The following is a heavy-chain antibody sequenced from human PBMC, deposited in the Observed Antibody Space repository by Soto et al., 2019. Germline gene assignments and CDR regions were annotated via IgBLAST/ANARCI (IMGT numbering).Heavy chain of an antibody. D-gene: IGHD2-2*01. CDR1: GGSISSGGYS. V-gene: IGHV4-30-2*01. J-gene: IGHJ5*02. CDR2: IYHSGST. Sequence: PSETLSLTCAVSGGSISSGGYSWSWIRQPPGKGLEWIGYIYHSGSTYYNPSLKSRVTISVDRSKNQFSLKLSSVTAADTAVYYCATLVVPAAGRTQNWFDPWARE. CDR3: ATLVVPAAGRTQNWFDP.